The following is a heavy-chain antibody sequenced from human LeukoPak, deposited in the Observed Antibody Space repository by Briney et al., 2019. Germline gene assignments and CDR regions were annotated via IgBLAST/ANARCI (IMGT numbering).Heavy chain of an antibody. CDR2: INPNSGDT. J-gene: IGHJ6*02. D-gene: IGHD3-9*01. V-gene: IGHV1-2*02. CDR3: ARVSDTLRYGMDV. Sequence: GASVKVSCKASGYTFTGYFMHWLRQAPGQGLEWMGWINPNSGDTIYAQKFQGRVTMTRDTSISTAYMELSRLRSDDTAVYYCARVSDTLRYGMDVWGQGTTVTVSS. CDR1: GYTFTGYF.